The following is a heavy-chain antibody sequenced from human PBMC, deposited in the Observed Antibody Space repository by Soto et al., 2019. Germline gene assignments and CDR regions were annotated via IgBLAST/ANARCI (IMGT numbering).Heavy chain of an antibody. CDR1: GGSISSGDYY. Sequence: TSETLSLTCTVSGGSISSGDYYWSWIRQPPGKGLEWIGYIYYSGSTYYNPSLKSRVTISVDTSKNQFSLKLSSVTAADTAVYYCARRRSITMVRGALYYYYGMDVWGQGTTVTVSS. J-gene: IGHJ6*02. V-gene: IGHV4-30-4*01. D-gene: IGHD3-10*01. CDR2: IYYSGST. CDR3: ARRRSITMVRGALYYYYGMDV.